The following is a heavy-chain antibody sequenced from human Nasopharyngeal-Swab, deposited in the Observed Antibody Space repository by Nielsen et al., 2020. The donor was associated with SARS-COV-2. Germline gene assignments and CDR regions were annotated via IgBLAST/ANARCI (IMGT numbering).Heavy chain of an antibody. CDR2: IYSGGST. J-gene: IGHJ6*02. D-gene: IGHD1-26*01. V-gene: IGHV3-53*01. CDR3: ARDHRGSYYSDYYYGMDV. CDR1: GFTVSSNY. Sequence: GESLKTLCAASGFTVSSNYMSWVRQAPGKGLEWVSVIYSGGSTYYADSVKGRFTISRDNSKNTLYLQMNSLRAEDTAVYYCARDHRGSYYSDYYYGMDVWGQGTTVTVSS.